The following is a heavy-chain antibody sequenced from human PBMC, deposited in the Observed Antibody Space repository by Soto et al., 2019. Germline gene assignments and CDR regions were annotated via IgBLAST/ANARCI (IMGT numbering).Heavy chain of an antibody. CDR2: INSRGTTI. D-gene: IGHD5-12*01. CDR1: GFTFSDYY. J-gene: IGHJ6*02. CDR3: ARTRGWIKTPYYYGMDV. V-gene: IGHV3-11*01. Sequence: GGSLRLSCATSGFTFSDYYMSWIRQAPGKGLEWISYINSRGTTINYADSMKGRITISRDNARNSLYLQMTSLIAEDTGVYYCARTRGWIKTPYYYGMDVWGQGTTVTVSS.